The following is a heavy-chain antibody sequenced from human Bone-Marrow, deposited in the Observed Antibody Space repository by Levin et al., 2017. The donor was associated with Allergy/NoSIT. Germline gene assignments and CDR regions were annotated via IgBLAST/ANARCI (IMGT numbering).Heavy chain of an antibody. J-gene: IGHJ4*02. D-gene: IGHD2-8*02. V-gene: IGHV3-23*01. Sequence: LGESLKISCAASGFTFSSYAMSWVRQAPGKGLEWVSAISGSGGSTYYADSVKGRFTISRDNSKNTLYLQMNSLRAEDTAVYYCAKDRGMYWGVPEDYWGQGTLVTVSS. CDR3: AKDRGMYWGVPEDY. CDR2: ISGSGGST. CDR1: GFTFSSYA.